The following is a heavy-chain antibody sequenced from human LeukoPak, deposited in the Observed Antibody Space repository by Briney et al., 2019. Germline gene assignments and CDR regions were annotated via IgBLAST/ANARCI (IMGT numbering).Heavy chain of an antibody. CDR2: VHNRGIT. V-gene: IGHV4-4*07. CDR3: ARDAPPYYYYMDV. Sequence: SDTLSLTCTVSDGSIGSHYWSGFGQPAGGGRGGIGRVHNRGITNYNPSLQGRVTMSVDTSKSQFSLRLTSVTVADTAVYFCARDAPPYYYYMDVWGKGTPVTVSS. J-gene: IGHJ6*03. CDR1: DGSIGSHY.